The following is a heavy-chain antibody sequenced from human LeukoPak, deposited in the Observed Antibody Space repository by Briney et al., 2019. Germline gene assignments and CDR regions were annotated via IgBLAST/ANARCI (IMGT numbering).Heavy chain of an antibody. V-gene: IGHV4-34*01. Sequence: SETLSLTCAVYGGSFSGYYWSWIRQPPGKGLEWIGEINHSGSTNYSPSLKSRVTISVDTSKNQFSLKLSSVTAADTAVYYCASLKASSHDYWGQGTLVTVSS. CDR1: GGSFSGYY. D-gene: IGHD6-13*01. CDR2: INHSGST. J-gene: IGHJ4*02. CDR3: ASLKASSHDY.